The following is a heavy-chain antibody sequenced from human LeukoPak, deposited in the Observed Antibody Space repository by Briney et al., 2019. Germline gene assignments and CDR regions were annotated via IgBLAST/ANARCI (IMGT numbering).Heavy chain of an antibody. D-gene: IGHD6-19*01. Sequence: GSLRLSCAASGFTFSSSWMGWARQAPGKGLEWVANIKEDGSWKHYAVSVQGRFTISRDNAKNSLYLQMNSLRAEDTGVYYCARDRGWYHADSWGQGTLVTVSS. V-gene: IGHV3-7*01. CDR2: IKEDGSWK. CDR1: GFTFSSSW. J-gene: IGHJ4*02. CDR3: ARDRGWYHADS.